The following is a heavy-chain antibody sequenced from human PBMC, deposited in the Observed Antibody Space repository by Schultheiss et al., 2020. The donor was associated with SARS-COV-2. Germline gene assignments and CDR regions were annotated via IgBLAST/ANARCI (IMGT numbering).Heavy chain of an antibody. CDR3: AREIRPTKGVVAATLWVRHAFDI. CDR1: GGSISSYY. V-gene: IGHV4-4*07. J-gene: IGHJ3*02. CDR2: IYTSGST. Sequence: SETLSLTCTVSGGSISSYYWSWIRQPAGKGLEWIGRIYTSGSTNYNPSLKSRVTISVDTSKNQFSLKLSSVTAADTAVYYCAREIRPTKGVVAATLWVRHAFDIWGQGTMVTVSS. D-gene: IGHD2-15*01.